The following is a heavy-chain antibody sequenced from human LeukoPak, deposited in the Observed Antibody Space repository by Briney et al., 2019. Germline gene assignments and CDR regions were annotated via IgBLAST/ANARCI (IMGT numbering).Heavy chain of an antibody. CDR3: AKDYCSSTSCIPGDYYYYYMDV. CDR1: GFTFSSYG. V-gene: IGHV3-30*02. J-gene: IGHJ6*03. D-gene: IGHD2-2*01. CDR2: IRYDGSNK. Sequence: AGGSLRLSCAASGFTFSSYGMHWVRRAPGKGLEWVAFIRYDGSNKYYADSVKGRSTISRDNSKNTLYLQMNSLRAEDTAVYYCAKDYCSSTSCIPGDYYYYYMDVWGKGTTVTVSS.